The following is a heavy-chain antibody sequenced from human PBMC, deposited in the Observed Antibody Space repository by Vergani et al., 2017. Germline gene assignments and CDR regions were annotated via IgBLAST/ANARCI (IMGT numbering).Heavy chain of an antibody. CDR2: INDNGKTK. CDR3: ARDPEYGAYDY. CDR1: GFTFNKYW. J-gene: IGHJ4*02. D-gene: IGHD4/OR15-4a*01. Sequence: EVQLVESGGGLVQPGGSLRLSCAASGFTFNKYWMTWVRQAPGKRLETVANINDNGKTKKYVESVKGRFTISRDNAKRSLYLQMNSLRDEDTGIYYCARDPEYGAYDYWGQGTRVTVSS. V-gene: IGHV3-7*03.